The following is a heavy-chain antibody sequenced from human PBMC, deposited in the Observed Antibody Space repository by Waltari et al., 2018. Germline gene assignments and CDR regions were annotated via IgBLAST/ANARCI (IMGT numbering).Heavy chain of an antibody. CDR1: GFTFSSYS. J-gene: IGHJ6*03. CDR3: ARDRPGYYYYMDV. D-gene: IGHD6-6*01. Sequence: EVQLVESGGGLVKPGGSLRLSCAASGFTFSSYSMNWVRQAPGKVLEWVSSISSSSSYIYYADSMKGRFTISRDNAKNSLYLQMNSLRAEDTAVYYCARDRPGYYYYMDVWGKGTTVTVSS. CDR2: ISSSSSYI. V-gene: IGHV3-21*01.